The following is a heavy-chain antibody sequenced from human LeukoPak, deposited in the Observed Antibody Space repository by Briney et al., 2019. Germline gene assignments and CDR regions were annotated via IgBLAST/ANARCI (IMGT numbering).Heavy chain of an antibody. D-gene: IGHD3-10*01. CDR2: ISSSGSTI. Sequence: PGGSLRLSCAASGFTFSSYEMNWVRQAPGKGLEWDSYISSSGSTIYYADSVKGRFTISRDNAKNSLYLRMNSLRAEDTAVYYCARRTASGRESKYFDYWGQGTLVTVSS. J-gene: IGHJ4*02. V-gene: IGHV3-48*03. CDR1: GFTFSSYE. CDR3: ARRTASGRESKYFDY.